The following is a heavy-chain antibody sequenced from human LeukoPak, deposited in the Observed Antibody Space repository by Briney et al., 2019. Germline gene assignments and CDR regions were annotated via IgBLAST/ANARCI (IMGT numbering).Heavy chain of an antibody. Sequence: GVTLRLFRAASVLTFLLYWMHWAPEAPGKALVWGSSLTSDGCTTTYAESVKRRFPISRDNAKHMVYVQVHSLRAECTAVYCCARVFVSGSQVFNYFDFWGQGALVTVSS. CDR1: VLTFLLYW. CDR2: LTSDGCTT. V-gene: IGHV3-74*01. D-gene: IGHD3-10*01. J-gene: IGHJ4*02. CDR3: ARVFVSGSQVFNYFDF.